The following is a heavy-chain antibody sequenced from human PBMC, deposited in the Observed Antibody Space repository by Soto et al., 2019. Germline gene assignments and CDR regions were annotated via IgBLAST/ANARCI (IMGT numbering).Heavy chain of an antibody. Sequence: ASVKASCQVSGYTITEFSLHWVRQAPGKGLEWMGGFDPEDGETIYAQKFQGRVTMPEDTSTDTAYMELSSVRSEETAVYCWARAYSSCCYCHYDYYYGKYVWGRGTSDTGS. CDR2: FDPEDGET. J-gene: IGHJ6*02. V-gene: IGHV1-24*01. CDR3: ARAYSSCCYCHYDYYYGKYV. CDR1: GYTITEFS. D-gene: IGHD6-19*01.